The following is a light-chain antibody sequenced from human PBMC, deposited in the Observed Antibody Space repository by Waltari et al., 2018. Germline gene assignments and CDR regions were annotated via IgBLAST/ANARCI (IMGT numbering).Light chain of an antibody. CDR3: QHRTNWPT. CDR2: AAS. Sequence: DIQLTQSPSFLSASVGDRVTITCRASQGISSYLAWYQQKPGKAPKLLIYAASTLQSGVPSRFSGSGSGTEFTLTISSLQPEDFAVYYCQHRTNWPTFGQGTKLEIK. J-gene: IGKJ2*01. CDR1: QGISSY. V-gene: IGKV1-9*01.